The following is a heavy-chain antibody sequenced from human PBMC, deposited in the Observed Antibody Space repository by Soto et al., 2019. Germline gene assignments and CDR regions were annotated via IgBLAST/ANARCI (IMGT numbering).Heavy chain of an antibody. Sequence: GGSLRLSCAASGFTFSSYWMSWVRQAPGKGLEWVANIKQDGSEKYYVDSVKGRFTISRDNAKNSLYLQMNSLRAEDTAVYYCARVLGRVYYDILTGYYTDYYYYGMDVWGQGTTVTVSS. D-gene: IGHD3-9*01. CDR2: IKQDGSEK. CDR3: ARVLGRVYYDILTGYYTDYYYYGMDV. CDR1: GFTFSSYW. J-gene: IGHJ6*02. V-gene: IGHV3-7*05.